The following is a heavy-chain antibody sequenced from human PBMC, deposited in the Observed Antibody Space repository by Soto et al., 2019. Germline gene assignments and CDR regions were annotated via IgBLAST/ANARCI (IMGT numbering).Heavy chain of an antibody. CDR1: GGSISSGGYY. V-gene: IGHV4-31*03. Sequence: QVQLQESGPGLVKPSQTLSLTCTVSGGSISSGGYYWSWIRQHPGKGLEWIGYIYYSGSTYYNPSLKSRVTISEDTSKNHFSLKLRSVTAADTAVYYRARDGGIAAAADYYYGMDVWGQGTTVTVSS. CDR2: IYYSGST. J-gene: IGHJ6*02. CDR3: ARDGGIAAAADYYYGMDV. D-gene: IGHD6-13*01.